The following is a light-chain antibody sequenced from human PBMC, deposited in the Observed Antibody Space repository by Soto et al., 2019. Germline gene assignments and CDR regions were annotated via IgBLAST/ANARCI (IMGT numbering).Light chain of an antibody. Sequence: QSALTQPASVSGSPGQSITISCTGTSSDVGGYNYVSWYQHHPGKAPKLTIYEVVNRPSGVSNRFSGSKSGITASLTISGLQAEDEADYYCTSYTSSSPLVFGTGTKLTVL. CDR1: SSDVGGYNY. J-gene: IGLJ1*01. CDR3: TSYTSSSPLV. CDR2: EVV. V-gene: IGLV2-14*01.